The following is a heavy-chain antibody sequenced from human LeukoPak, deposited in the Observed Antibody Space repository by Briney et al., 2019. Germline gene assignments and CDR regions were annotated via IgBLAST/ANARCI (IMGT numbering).Heavy chain of an antibody. D-gene: IGHD2-15*01. CDR2: ISYDGSNK. CDR1: GFTFSSYS. J-gene: IGHJ4*02. CDR3: AKDLYLRVVVAATLDY. Sequence: PGGSLRLSCAASGFTFSSYSMNWVRQAPGKGLEWVAVISYDGSNKYYADSVKGRFTISRDNSKNTLYLQMNSLRAEDTAVYYCAKDLYLRVVVAATLDYWGQGTLVTVSS. V-gene: IGHV3-30*18.